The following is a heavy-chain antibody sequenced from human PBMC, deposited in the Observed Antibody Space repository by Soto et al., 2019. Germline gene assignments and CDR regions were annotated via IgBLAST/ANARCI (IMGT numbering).Heavy chain of an antibody. CDR1: GGSISSGNFY. CDR3: AHDSHGGNTYFDL. Sequence: VQLQESGPGLVRPSETLSLTCTVSGGSISSGNFYWSWIRQPPGKGLEWIGYIYFSGSTSYSPSLKSRLTISLNTSNNQFSLKLTSVTAADTAVYYCAHDSHGGNTYFDLWGQGALGTVSS. D-gene: IGHD1-26*01. J-gene: IGHJ4*02. CDR2: IYFSGST. V-gene: IGHV4-30-4*01.